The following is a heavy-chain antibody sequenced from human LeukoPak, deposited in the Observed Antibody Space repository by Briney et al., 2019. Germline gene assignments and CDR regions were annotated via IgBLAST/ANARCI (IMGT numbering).Heavy chain of an antibody. V-gene: IGHV3-9*01. CDR1: GFTFDDYA. D-gene: IGHD1-14*01. CDR2: ISWNSGSI. CDR3: ARTSDY. Sequence: PGRSLRLSCAATGFTFDDYARHWVRQAPGKGLEWVSGISWNSGSIGYADSVKGRFTISRDNAKNSLYLQMNSLRAEDTALYYCARTSDYWGQGTLVTVSS. J-gene: IGHJ4*02.